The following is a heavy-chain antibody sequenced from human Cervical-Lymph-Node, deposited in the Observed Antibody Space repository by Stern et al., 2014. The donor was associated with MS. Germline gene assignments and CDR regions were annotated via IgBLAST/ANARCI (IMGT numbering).Heavy chain of an antibody. J-gene: IGHJ4*02. CDR1: GFTFSRYT. CDR3: APPPAMAGAVVDF. D-gene: IGHD6-19*01. Sequence: QLVQSGGGLVKPGGSVRLSCAASGFTFSRYTMTWVRQAPGKGLEFVSSISSSSSYIYYADSVKGRFTISRDNANNSVFLQMNSLRAEDTAIYYCAPPPAMAGAVVDFWGQGTLVTVSS. CDR2: ISSSSSYI. V-gene: IGHV3-21*01.